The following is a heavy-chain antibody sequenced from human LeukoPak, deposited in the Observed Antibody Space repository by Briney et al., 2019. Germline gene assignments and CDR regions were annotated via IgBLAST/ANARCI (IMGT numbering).Heavy chain of an antibody. J-gene: IGHJ6*02. CDR2: IYYSGST. Sequence: PSETLSLTCTVSGGSISSYYWSWIRQPPGKGQEWIGYIYYSGSTNYNPSLESRVTISVDSSKDQFSLRLSSVTAADTAVYYCATDYSNFYGMDVWGQGTTVTVSS. V-gene: IGHV4-59*01. CDR1: GGSISSYY. CDR3: ATDYSNFYGMDV. D-gene: IGHD4-11*01.